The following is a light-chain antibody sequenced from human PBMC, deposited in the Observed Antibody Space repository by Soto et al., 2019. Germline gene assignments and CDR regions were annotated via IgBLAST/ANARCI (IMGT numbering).Light chain of an antibody. CDR2: AAS. CDR1: RDVGSD. V-gene: IGKV1-6*01. CDR3: LQDYGDSWT. J-gene: IGKJ1*01. Sequence: TQMTQSPLSLSASVGEKIIITCRASRDVGSDVSWYQQKPGQAPKLVIYAASNLYTGVPSRFSGRRSGTEFTLTISSLQPEAFASYYCLQDYGDSWTFGQGTKVEIE.